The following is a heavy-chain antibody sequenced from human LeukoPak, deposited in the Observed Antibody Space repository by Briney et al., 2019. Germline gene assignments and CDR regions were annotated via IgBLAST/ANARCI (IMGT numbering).Heavy chain of an antibody. Sequence: PGGSLRLSCAASGFTFSSYEMNWVRQAPGKGLEWVSYISSSGSTIYYADSAKGRFTISRDNAKNSLYLQMNSLRAEDTAVYYCARISCSGGSCYLSPYYYGMDVWGQGTTVTVSS. D-gene: IGHD2-15*01. V-gene: IGHV3-48*03. J-gene: IGHJ6*02. CDR3: ARISCSGGSCYLSPYYYGMDV. CDR2: ISSSGSTI. CDR1: GFTFSSYE.